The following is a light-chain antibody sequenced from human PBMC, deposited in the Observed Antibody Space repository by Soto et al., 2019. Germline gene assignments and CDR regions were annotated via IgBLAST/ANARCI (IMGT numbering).Light chain of an antibody. V-gene: IGLV2-14*01. CDR1: SSDVGGYNY. CDR3: SSYTSSSTLGV. CDR2: DVS. J-gene: IGLJ1*01. Sequence: QSALTQPASVSGSPGQSITISCTGTSSDVGGYNYVSWHQQHPGKAPKLMIYDVSNRPSGVSNRFSGSKSDNTASLTISGLQAEDEADYYCSSYTSSSTLGVFGTGTKLTVL.